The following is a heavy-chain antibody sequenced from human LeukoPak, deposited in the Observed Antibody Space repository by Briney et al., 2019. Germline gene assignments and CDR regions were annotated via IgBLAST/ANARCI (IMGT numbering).Heavy chain of an antibody. D-gene: IGHD3-10*01. Sequence: ASVKVSCKVSGYTLTGYYMHWVRQAPGQGLEWMGRINPNSGGTNYAQKFQGRVTMTRDTSISTAYMELSRLRSDDTAVYYCARNYYGSGSYYYYYMDVWGKGTTVTVSS. V-gene: IGHV1-2*06. CDR3: ARNYYGSGSYYYYYMDV. J-gene: IGHJ6*03. CDR1: GYTLTGYY. CDR2: INPNSGGT.